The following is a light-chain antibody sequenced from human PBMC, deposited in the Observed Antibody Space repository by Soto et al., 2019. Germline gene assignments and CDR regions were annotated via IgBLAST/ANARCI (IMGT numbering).Light chain of an antibody. CDR2: DAS. V-gene: IGKV1-5*01. CDR1: QTISSW. Sequence: DIQMTHSPSTLSRSVGDRVTITCRASQTISSWLAWYQQKPGKAPKLLIYDASNLESGVPDRFSGSGSGTDFTLTISSLQAEDVAVYYCQQYYSIPWTFGQGTKVDIK. J-gene: IGKJ1*01. CDR3: QQYYSIPWT.